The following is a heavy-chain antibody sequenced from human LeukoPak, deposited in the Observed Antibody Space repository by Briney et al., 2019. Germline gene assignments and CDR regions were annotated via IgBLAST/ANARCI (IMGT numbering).Heavy chain of an antibody. CDR2: IYNSGTT. D-gene: IGHD2-21*01. CDR1: GFTVNNNY. J-gene: IGHJ4*02. V-gene: IGHV3-53*01. CDR3: CGGNFREY. Sequence: GGSLRLSCAASGFTVNNNYMSWVRQAPGKGLEWVSVIYNSGTTYYADSVKGRFTISRDNSRNTLYLQIDSLRVEDTAVYYCCGGNFREYWGQGTLVTVSS.